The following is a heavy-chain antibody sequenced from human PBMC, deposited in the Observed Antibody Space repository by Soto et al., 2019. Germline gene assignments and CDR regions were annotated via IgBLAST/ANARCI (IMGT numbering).Heavy chain of an antibody. V-gene: IGHV1-8*01. CDR1: GYTFTSYD. CDR2: MNPNSGNT. J-gene: IGHJ6*02. D-gene: IGHD3-22*01. CDR3: ARGYYYDSSGYYYECYYYYCMDV. Sequence: QVQLVQSGAEVKKPGASVKVSCKASGYTFTSYDINWVRQATGHGLEWMGWMNPNSGNTGYAQKFQGRVTMTRNTSISTAYMELSSLRSEDTAVYYCARGYYYDSSGYYYECYYYYCMDVWGQGTTVTVS.